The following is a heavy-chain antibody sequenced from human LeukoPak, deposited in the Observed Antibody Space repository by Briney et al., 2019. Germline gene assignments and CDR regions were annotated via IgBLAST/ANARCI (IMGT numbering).Heavy chain of an antibody. V-gene: IGHV5-51*01. CDR1: GYSFTSYW. CDR3: ARTPAEWAPKGNGYFDY. J-gene: IGHJ4*02. Sequence: GESLKISCKGSGYSFTSYWIGWVRQMPGKGLEWMGIIYPGDPDTRYSPSFQGQVTISADKSISTAYLQWSSLKASDTAMYYCARTPAEWAPKGNGYFDYWGQGTLVTVSS. CDR2: IYPGDPDT. D-gene: IGHD1-26*01.